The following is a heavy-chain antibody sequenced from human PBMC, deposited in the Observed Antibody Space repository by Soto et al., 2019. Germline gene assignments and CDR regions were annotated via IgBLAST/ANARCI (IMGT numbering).Heavy chain of an antibody. CDR1: GDSVSTNTAT. D-gene: IGHD3-22*01. V-gene: IGHV6-1*01. J-gene: IGHJ5*01. CDR2: TYYRSRWYF. Sequence: SQTLSLTCDISGDSVSTNTATWDWIRQSPSRGLEWLGRTYYRSRWYFDYAVSVKSRITISPDISNNQVSLQLTSVTPDDTAIYYCVRLIGNSWLDSWGQGTLVPSPQ. CDR3: VRLIGNSWLDS.